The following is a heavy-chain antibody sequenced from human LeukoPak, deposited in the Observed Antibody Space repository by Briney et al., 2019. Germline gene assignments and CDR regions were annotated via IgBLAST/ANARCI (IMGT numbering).Heavy chain of an antibody. D-gene: IGHD3-10*01. J-gene: IGHJ4*02. CDR3: ARNKPGYYGSGSSWDY. Sequence: SETLSLTCTVSGGSISSSSYYWGWIRQPPGKGLEWIGSIYYSGSTYYNPSLKSRVTISVDTSKNQFSLKLSSVTAADTAVYYCARNKPGYYGSGSSWDYWGQGTLVTVSS. V-gene: IGHV4-39*07. CDR2: IYYSGST. CDR1: GGSISSSSYY.